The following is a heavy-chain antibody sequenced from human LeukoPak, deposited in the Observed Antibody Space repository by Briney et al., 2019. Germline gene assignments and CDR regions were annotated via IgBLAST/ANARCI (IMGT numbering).Heavy chain of an antibody. D-gene: IGHD3-10*01. V-gene: IGHV3-30*02. CDR3: AKDIGSYYDY. Sequence: GGSLRLSCAASGFAFSSYAMHWVRQAPGKGLEWVTFIQYDGSKKYYADSVKGRFTISRDNSKNTLYLEMNSLRAEDTAVYYCAKDIGSYYDYWGQGILVTVSS. CDR2: IQYDGSKK. J-gene: IGHJ4*02. CDR1: GFAFSSYA.